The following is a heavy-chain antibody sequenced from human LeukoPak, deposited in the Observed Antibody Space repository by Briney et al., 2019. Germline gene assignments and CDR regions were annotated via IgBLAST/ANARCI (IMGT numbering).Heavy chain of an antibody. CDR3: IRDREDGFNLDY. CDR1: GDSVSSNTAA. CDR2: TYYRSKWYQ. D-gene: IGHD5-24*01. V-gene: IGHV6-1*01. Sequence: SQTLSLTCAITGDSVSSNTAAWNWIRQSPSRGLEWLGRTYYRSKWYQDYAVSVKSRITINADTSKNQFSLQLNSVTPEDTAVYYCIRDREDGFNLDYWGRGTLVTVSS. J-gene: IGHJ4*02.